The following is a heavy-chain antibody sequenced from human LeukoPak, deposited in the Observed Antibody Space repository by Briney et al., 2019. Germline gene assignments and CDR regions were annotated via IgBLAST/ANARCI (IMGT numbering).Heavy chain of an antibody. J-gene: IGHJ4*02. D-gene: IGHD4/OR15-4a*01. CDR3: AKVRAKREYYFDY. CDR2: ISGSGGST. CDR1: GFAFSSYA. Sequence: GGSLRLSCAASGFAFSSYAMSWVRQAPGKGLEWVSAISGSGGSTYYADSVKGRFTISRDNSKNTLYLQMNSLRAEDTAVYYCAKVRAKREYYFDYWGQGTLVTVSS. V-gene: IGHV3-23*01.